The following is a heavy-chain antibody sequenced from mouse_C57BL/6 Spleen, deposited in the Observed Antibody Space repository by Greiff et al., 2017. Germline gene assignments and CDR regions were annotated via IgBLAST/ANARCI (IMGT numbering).Heavy chain of an antibody. Sequence: QVQLQQSGAELVKPGPSVQMSCKASGYTFTSYCITWVKQRPGQGLEWIGDIYPGSGSTNYNEKFKSKATLTVDTSSSTAYMQLSSLTSEDSAVYYYARGDSNDYYAMDYWGQGASATVSS. J-gene: IGHJ4*01. CDR2: IYPGSGST. D-gene: IGHD2-5*01. CDR1: GYTFTSYC. V-gene: IGHV1-55*01. CDR3: ARGDSNDYYAMDY.